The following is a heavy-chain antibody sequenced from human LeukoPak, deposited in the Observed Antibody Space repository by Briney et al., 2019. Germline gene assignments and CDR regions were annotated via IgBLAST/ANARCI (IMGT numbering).Heavy chain of an antibody. CDR3: AKARRRMVSGYFDY. V-gene: IGHV3-23*01. D-gene: IGHD2-8*01. J-gene: IGHJ4*02. CDR1: GFIFSNYA. Sequence: PGGSLRLSCAASGFIFSNYAMSWVRQAPGKGLEWVSGLSATGSSTYFTDSVKGRFTISRDNSKNTLYLQMNSLRAEDTAVYYCAKARRRMVSGYFDYWGQGTLVTVSS. CDR2: LSATGSST.